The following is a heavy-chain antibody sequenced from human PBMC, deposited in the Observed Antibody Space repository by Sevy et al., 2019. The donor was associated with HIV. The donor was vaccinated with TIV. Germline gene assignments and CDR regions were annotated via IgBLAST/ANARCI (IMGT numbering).Heavy chain of an antibody. D-gene: IGHD5-18*01. V-gene: IGHV3-66*01. CDR1: GFSVNSNY. Sequence: GGSLRLSCAASGFSVNSNYMTWVRQAPGKGLEGVSVIYSDETTYHADSVKDRFTISRDNSKNMLYLQMSSLRAEDMAIYYCARGKSGYGYALNYWGQGTLVTVPQ. J-gene: IGHJ4*02. CDR3: ARGKSGYGYALNY. CDR2: IYSDETT.